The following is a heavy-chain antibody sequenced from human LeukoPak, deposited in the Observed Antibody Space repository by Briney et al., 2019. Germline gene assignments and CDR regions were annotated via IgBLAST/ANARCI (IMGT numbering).Heavy chain of an antibody. CDR3: ARDPCSSTSCYNVNWFDP. D-gene: IGHD2-2*02. CDR1: GFTVSSNY. V-gene: IGHV3-53*01. J-gene: IGHJ5*02. Sequence: PGGSLRLSCAASGFTVSSNYMSWVRQAPGKGLEWVSVIYSGGSTYYADSVKGRFTISRDNSKNTLYLQMNSLRAEDTAVYYCARDPCSSTSCYNVNWFDPWGQGTLVTVSS. CDR2: IYSGGST.